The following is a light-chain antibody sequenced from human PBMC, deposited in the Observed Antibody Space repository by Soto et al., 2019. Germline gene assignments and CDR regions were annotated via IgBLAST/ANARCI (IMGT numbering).Light chain of an antibody. Sequence: EIVLTQSPATLSLSPGERATLSCRASQSVSSYLAWYQQKPGQAPRLLIYYASNRATGIPARFSGSGSGTAFTLTLSSLEPEDFAVYSCQQRSNWPPEITFGHGTKVDIK. J-gene: IGKJ3*01. CDR2: YAS. CDR1: QSVSSY. V-gene: IGKV3-11*01. CDR3: QQRSNWPPEIT.